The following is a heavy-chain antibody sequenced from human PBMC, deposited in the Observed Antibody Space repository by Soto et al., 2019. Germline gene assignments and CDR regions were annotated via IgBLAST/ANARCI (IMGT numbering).Heavy chain of an antibody. CDR2: IYFSGSA. D-gene: IGHD3-22*01. Sequence: SETLSLTCTVSGGSISGSSYFWGWIRQPPGKGLEWIGSIYFSGSASYNPSLRSRLTISVDTSTNQFSLKLRSVTAADTAVYYCARGIVVGFSGYLHPKTYYIDYWGQGTLVTVSS. V-gene: IGHV4-39*07. CDR1: GGSISGSSYF. J-gene: IGHJ4*02. CDR3: ARGIVVGFSGYLHPKTYYIDY.